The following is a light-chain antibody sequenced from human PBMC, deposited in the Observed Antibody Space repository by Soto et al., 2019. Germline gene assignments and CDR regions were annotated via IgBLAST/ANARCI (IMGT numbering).Light chain of an antibody. CDR2: DAS. J-gene: IGKJ2*01. CDR3: QQYNRCPHT. V-gene: IGKV3-15*01. Sequence: EIVMTQSPATLSVSPGERATLSCRASESVSSNLAWYQQKPGQAPSLLIYDASTRATAIPARFRGSGSGTEFTLTISRLQSEDFAGYHCQQYNRCPHTFGQGTKLEIK. CDR1: ESVSSN.